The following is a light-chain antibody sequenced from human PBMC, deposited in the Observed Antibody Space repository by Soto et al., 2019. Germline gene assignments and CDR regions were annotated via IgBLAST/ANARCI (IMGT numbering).Light chain of an antibody. CDR3: QQYGSSPT. CDR1: QSVSSSY. J-gene: IGKJ2*01. V-gene: IGKV3-20*01. Sequence: EIVLTQSLGTLSLSAGERATLSCRASQSVSSSYLAWYQQKPGQAPRLLIYGASSRATGIPDRFSGSGSGTDFTLTISRLEPEDFAVYYCQQYGSSPTFGQGTKLEIK. CDR2: GAS.